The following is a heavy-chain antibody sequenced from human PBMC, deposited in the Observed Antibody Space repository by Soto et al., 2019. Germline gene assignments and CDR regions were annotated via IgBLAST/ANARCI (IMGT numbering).Heavy chain of an antibody. CDR3: ARDDGAGTESYYYYGMDV. V-gene: IGHV3-30-3*01. CDR2: ISYDGSNK. J-gene: IGHJ6*02. CDR1: GFTFSSYA. Sequence: GGSLRLSCAASGFTFSSYAMHWVRQAPGKGLEWVAVISYDGSNKYYADSVKGRFTISRDNSKNTLYLQMNSLRAEDTAVYYCARDDGAGTESYYYYGMDVWGQGTTVTVSS. D-gene: IGHD6-19*01.